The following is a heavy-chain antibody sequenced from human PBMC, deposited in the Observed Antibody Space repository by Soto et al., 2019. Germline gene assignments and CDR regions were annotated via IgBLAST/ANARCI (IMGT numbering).Heavy chain of an antibody. CDR3: ARDVGWGFPFDY. Sequence: QVQLVQSGAEVKKPGSSVKVSCKASGGTFSSYTISWVRQAPGQGLEWMGRIIPILGIANYAQKFQGRVTITADKSTSTAYMELSSLRSEDTAVYYCARDVGWGFPFDYWGQGTLVTVSS. CDR2: IIPILGIA. V-gene: IGHV1-69*08. J-gene: IGHJ4*02. CDR1: GGTFSSYT. D-gene: IGHD2-21*01.